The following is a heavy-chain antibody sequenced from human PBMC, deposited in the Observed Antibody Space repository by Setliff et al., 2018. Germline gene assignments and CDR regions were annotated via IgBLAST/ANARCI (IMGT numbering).Heavy chain of an antibody. CDR1: GFTFSTYT. V-gene: IGHV3-21*01. D-gene: IGHD2-2*01. Sequence: VGSLRLSCAASGFTFSTYTMNWVRQAPGKGLEWVSSIDTSSSYIYYADSVKGRFTISRDNAENSLYLQMNSLRAEDTAVYYCARSESCGATNCSPFDYWGQGTLVTVSS. J-gene: IGHJ4*02. CDR2: IDTSSSYI. CDR3: ARSESCGATNCSPFDY.